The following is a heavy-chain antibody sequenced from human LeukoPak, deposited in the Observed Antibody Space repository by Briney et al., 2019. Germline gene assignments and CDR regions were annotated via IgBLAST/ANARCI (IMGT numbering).Heavy chain of an antibody. V-gene: IGHV1-18*01. D-gene: IGHD4-11*01. Sequence: GASVKVSCKASGYTFTSYGISWGRQAPGQGLEWMGWISAYNGNTNYAQKLQGRVTMTRDTSTSTAYMELRSLRSDDTAVYYCARGPTASGRGEFDYWGQGTLVTVSS. CDR1: GYTFTSYG. CDR3: ARGPTASGRGEFDY. J-gene: IGHJ4*02. CDR2: ISAYNGNT.